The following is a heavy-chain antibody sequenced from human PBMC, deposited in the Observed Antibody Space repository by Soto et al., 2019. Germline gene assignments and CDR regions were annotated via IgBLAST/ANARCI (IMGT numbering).Heavy chain of an antibody. V-gene: IGHV1-18*01. CDR1: GYTFTSSG. Sequence: QVQLVQSGAEMKKPGASVKVSCKASGYTFTSSGISWVRQAPGQGLEWMGWISAYNGNTNYAQKLQGRVSMTTDTSTSTAYMELRSLISDDTAVYYCARGVVVPAATGKTWFDPWGQGTLVTVSS. CDR3: ARGVVVPAATGKTWFDP. D-gene: IGHD2-2*01. CDR2: ISAYNGNT. J-gene: IGHJ5*02.